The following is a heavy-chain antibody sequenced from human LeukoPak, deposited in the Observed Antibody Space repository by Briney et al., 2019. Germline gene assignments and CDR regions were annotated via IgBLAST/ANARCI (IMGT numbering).Heavy chain of an antibody. CDR3: ARLGFRDGYSWKYFQH. CDR1: GGSFSGYY. J-gene: IGHJ1*01. Sequence: SETLSLTCAVYGGSFSGYYWSWIRQPPGKGLEWIGEINHSGSTNYNPSLKSRVTISVDTSKNQFSLKLSSVTAADTAVYYCARLGFRDGYSWKYFQHWGQGTLVTVSS. CDR2: INHSGST. V-gene: IGHV4-34*01. D-gene: IGHD5-24*01.